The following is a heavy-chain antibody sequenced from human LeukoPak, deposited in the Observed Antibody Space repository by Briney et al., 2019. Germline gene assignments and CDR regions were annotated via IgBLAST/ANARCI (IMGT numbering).Heavy chain of an antibody. J-gene: IGHJ4*02. D-gene: IGHD3-22*01. CDR2: IRYDGSNK. CDR1: GFTFSNAW. V-gene: IGHV3-30*02. CDR3: AKDGNGRYYYDSSGYYYFDY. Sequence: GGSLRLSCSASGFTFSNAWMSWVRQAPGKGLEWVAFIRYDGSNKYYADSVKGRFTISRDNSKNTLYLQMNSLRAEDTAVYYCAKDGNGRYYYDSSGYYYFDYWGQGTLVTVSS.